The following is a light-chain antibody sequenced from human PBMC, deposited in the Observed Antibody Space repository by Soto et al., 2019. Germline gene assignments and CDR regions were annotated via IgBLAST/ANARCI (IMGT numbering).Light chain of an antibody. J-gene: IGKJ5*01. CDR1: QGISRS. V-gene: IGKV1D-12*01. Sequence: DIQMTQSPSSVSASXXDRVXISFRASQGISRSLAWYQQKPGKAPKXXIYAASSLQSGVPSRFSGRGFGTDFTLTISSLQPEDSAIYYCQQADTFPITCGQGTRLEI. CDR3: QQADTFPIT. CDR2: AAS.